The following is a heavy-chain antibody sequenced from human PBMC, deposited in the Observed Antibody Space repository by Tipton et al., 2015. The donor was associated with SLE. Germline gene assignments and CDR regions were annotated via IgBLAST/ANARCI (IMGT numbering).Heavy chain of an antibody. D-gene: IGHD5-12*01. V-gene: IGHV4-59*08. CDR3: ARRLTHYSGYDYFDY. Sequence: TLSLTCTVSGGSISSYYWSWIRQPPGKGLEWIGYIYYSVSTNYNPSLKSRVTISVDTSKNQFSLKLSSVTAADTAVYYCARRLTHYSGYDYFDYWGQGTLVTVSS. CDR2: IYYSVST. J-gene: IGHJ4*02. CDR1: GGSISSYY.